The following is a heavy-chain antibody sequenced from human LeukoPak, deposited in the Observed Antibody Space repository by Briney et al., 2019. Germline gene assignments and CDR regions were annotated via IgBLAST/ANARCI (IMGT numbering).Heavy chain of an antibody. CDR1: GGSFSGYF. J-gene: IGHJ4*02. CDR2: INHSGST. CDR3: ARGGYQLLFMIWDY. V-gene: IGHV4-34*01. Sequence: PSETLSLTCAVYGGSFSGYFWSWIRQPPGKGLEWIGEINHSGSTNYNPSLKSRVTISVDTSKSQFSLKLSSVTAADTAVYYCARGGYQLLFMIWDYWGQGTLVTVSS. D-gene: IGHD2-2*01.